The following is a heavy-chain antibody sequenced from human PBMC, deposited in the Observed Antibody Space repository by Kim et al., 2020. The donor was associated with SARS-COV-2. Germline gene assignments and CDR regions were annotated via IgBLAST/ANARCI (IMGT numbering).Heavy chain of an antibody. CDR3: ARGRGQQLVYLWFDP. Sequence: SETLSLTCTVSGGSISSGGYYWSWIRQHPGKGLEWIGYIYYSGSTYYNPSLKSRVTISVDTSKNQFSLKLSSVTAADTAVYYCARGRGQQLVYLWFDPWGQGTLVTVSS. V-gene: IGHV4-31*03. CDR2: IYYSGST. CDR1: GGSISSGGYY. D-gene: IGHD6-13*01. J-gene: IGHJ5*02.